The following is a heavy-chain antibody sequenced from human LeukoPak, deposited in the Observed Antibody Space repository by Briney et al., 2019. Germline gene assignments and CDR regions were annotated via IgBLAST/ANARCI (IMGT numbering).Heavy chain of an antibody. V-gene: IGHV4-59*01. CDR1: GGSISSYY. CDR2: IYYSGST. J-gene: IGHJ4*02. CDR3: ARMEIYYYGSGNYPNYFDY. Sequence: PSETLSLTCTVSGGSISSYYWSWIRQPPGKGLEWIGYIYYSGSTNYNPSLKSRVTISVDTSKNQFSLKLSSVTAADTAVYYCARMEIYYYGSGNYPNYFDYWGQGTLVTVSS. D-gene: IGHD3-10*01.